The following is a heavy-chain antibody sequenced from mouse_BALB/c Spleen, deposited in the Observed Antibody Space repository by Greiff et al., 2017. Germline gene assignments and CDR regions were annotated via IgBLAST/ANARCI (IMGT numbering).Heavy chain of an antibody. CDR1: GYSITSDYV. V-gene: IGHV3-2*02. J-gene: IGHJ4*01. CDR2: ISYSGST. D-gene: IGHD2-4*01. CDR3: AGEDYGRGVDMDY. Sequence: EVQLQESGPGLVKPSQSLPLSCTATGYSITSDYVWNWIRQPPGNILEWMGYISYSGSTSYNPALKRRISITRDTSKNQFFLQLNSVTTEDTATYYCAGEDYGRGVDMDYWGQGTSVTVSS.